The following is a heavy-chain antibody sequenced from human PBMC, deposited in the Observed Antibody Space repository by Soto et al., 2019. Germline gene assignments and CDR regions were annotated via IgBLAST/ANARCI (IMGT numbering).Heavy chain of an antibody. CDR1: VFTFRSYA. V-gene: IGHV3-23*01. D-gene: IGHD3-22*01. Sequence: GGSLRLSCAASVFTFRSYAMSWVRHAPGKGLEWVSAISGSGGSTYYADSVKGRFTISRDNSKNTLYLQMNSLRAEDTAVYYCAKAMGFLGGYDSSGYSDGAFDVWGQGTMVTVSS. J-gene: IGHJ3*01. CDR2: ISGSGGST. CDR3: AKAMGFLGGYDSSGYSDGAFDV.